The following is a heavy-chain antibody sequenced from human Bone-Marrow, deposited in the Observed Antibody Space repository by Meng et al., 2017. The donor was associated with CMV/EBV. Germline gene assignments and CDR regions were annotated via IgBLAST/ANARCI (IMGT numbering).Heavy chain of an antibody. Sequence: GESLKISCAASGFTFSSYAMSWVRQAPGKGLEWVSAISGSGGSTYYADSVKGRFTISRDNSKNTLYLQMNSLRAEDTAVYYCARKGVAGAFDIWGQGTRVTVSS. CDR3: ARKGVAGAFDI. CDR2: ISGSGGST. D-gene: IGHD2-15*01. CDR1: GFTFSSYA. V-gene: IGHV3-23*01. J-gene: IGHJ3*02.